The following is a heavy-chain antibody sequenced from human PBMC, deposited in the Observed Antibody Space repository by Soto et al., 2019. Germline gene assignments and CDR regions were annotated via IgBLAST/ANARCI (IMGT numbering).Heavy chain of an antibody. V-gene: IGHV1-18*01. D-gene: IGHD4-17*01. CDR2: ISAYNGNT. CDR3: ARVEPQRVGGDYESYYYYYYLDV. J-gene: IGHJ6*03. Sequence: QVQLVQSGAEVKKPGASVKVSCKASGYTFTSYGISWVRQAPGQGLEWMGWISAYNGNTNYAQKLQGRVTMTTDTSTSTDYMELRSLRSDDTAVYYCARVEPQRVGGDYESYYYYYYLDVWGKGTTVTVSS. CDR1: GYTFTSYG.